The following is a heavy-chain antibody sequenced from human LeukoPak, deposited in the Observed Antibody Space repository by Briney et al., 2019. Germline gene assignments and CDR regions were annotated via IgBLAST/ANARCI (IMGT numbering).Heavy chain of an antibody. V-gene: IGHV1-69*13. CDR2: IIPILGTT. CDR1: GYTFTMYG. D-gene: IGHD3-22*01. CDR3: ARTRDYYENSRYTLLQD. Sequence: SVKVSCKASGYTFTMYGISWVRQAPGQGLEWMGGIIPILGTTNYAQKFQGRVTIIADESTGTAYMVLSSLSSEDTAVYYCARTRDYYENSRYTLLQDWGQGTLVTVSS. J-gene: IGHJ1*01.